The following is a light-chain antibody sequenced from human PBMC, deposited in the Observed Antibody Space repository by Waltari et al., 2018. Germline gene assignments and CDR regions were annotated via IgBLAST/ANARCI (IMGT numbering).Light chain of an antibody. CDR1: SSDVGGYNY. J-gene: IGLJ2*01. V-gene: IGLV2-14*03. CDR3: SSYTSSIPV. Sequence: QSALTQPASVSGSPGQSITISCTGTSSDVGGYNYVSWYQQHPGKAPKLMIYDVSNRPSGVSTRFSGSKSGNTASLTISGLQAEDEADYYCSSYTSSIPVFGGGTKLTVL. CDR2: DVS.